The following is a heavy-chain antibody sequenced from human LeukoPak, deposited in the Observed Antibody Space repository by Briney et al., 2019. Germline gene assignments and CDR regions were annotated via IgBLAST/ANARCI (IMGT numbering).Heavy chain of an antibody. D-gene: IGHD1-26*01. V-gene: IGHV4-34*01. J-gene: IGHJ6*03. CDR3: ARLPVIAGAALEYYYYYMDV. CDR2: SNDSGGT. CDR1: GGTFSGYY. Sequence: IPSETLSLTCAVYGGTFSGYYWSWIRQPPGKSLEWVGESNDSGGTNYNPSLKSRVTISADKSKNQVSLKLTSVTAADTAVYYCARLPVIAGAALEYYYYYMDVWGQGTTVTVSS.